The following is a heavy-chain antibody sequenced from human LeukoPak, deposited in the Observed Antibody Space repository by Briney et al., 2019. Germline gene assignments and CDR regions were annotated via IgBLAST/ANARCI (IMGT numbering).Heavy chain of an antibody. V-gene: IGHV3-23*01. CDR3: VKLGGISCYSAIDY. CDR1: GFTFSSYA. D-gene: IGHD2-2*01. J-gene: IGHJ4*02. Sequence: GGSLRLSCAASGFTFSSYALSWVRQAPGKGLEWVSVISGSGATTYSADSVKGRFTISRDDSKNTLYLQMNSLRAEDTAVYYCVKLGGISCYSAIDYGGRGTLVTVSP. CDR2: ISGSGATT.